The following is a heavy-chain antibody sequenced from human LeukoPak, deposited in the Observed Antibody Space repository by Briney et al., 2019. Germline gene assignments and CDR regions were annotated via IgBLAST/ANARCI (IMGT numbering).Heavy chain of an antibody. CDR1: GFTFSSYA. CDR3: AKDGLNYCSSTSCYWFDY. J-gene: IGHJ4*02. CDR2: ISGSGGST. Sequence: PGGSLRLSCAASGFTFSSYAMSWVRQAPGKGLEWVSAISGSGGSTYYADSVKGRFTTSRDNSKNTLYLQMNSLRAEDTAVYYCAKDGLNYCSSTSCYWFDYWGQGTLVTVSS. V-gene: IGHV3-23*01. D-gene: IGHD2-2*01.